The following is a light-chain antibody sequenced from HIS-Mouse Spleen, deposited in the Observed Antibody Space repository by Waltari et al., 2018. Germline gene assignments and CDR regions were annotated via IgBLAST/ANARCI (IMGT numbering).Light chain of an antibody. CDR1: SRDFGRYNY. J-gene: IGLJ1*01. CDR3: CSYAGSYTGV. Sequence: QSALTQPRSVSGSPGQSVTIPCTGTSRDFGRYNYSSWYQQHPGKAPKLIIYDVSKRPSGVPDRFSGSKSGNTASLIISGLQAEDEADYYCCSYAGSYTGVFGTGTKVTVL. CDR2: DVS. V-gene: IGLV2-11*01.